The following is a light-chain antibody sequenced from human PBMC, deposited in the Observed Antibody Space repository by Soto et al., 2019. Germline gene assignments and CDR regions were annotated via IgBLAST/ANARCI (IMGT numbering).Light chain of an antibody. J-gene: IGLJ2*01. Sequence: QTVVTQEPSLTVSPGGTVTLTCASGTGAVTSGYYPNWFQQKPGQAPRPLIYSTGHKHSWTPARFSGSLLGGKAALTLSGVQPEDEAEYYCLLYYGGASFGGGTKVTVL. CDR1: TGAVTSGYY. V-gene: IGLV7-43*01. CDR3: LLYYGGAS. CDR2: STG.